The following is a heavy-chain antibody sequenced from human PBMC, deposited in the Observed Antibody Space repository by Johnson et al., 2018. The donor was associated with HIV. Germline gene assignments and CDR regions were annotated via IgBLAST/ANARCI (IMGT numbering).Heavy chain of an antibody. CDR1: GFAVSKNY. Sequence: VQLVESGGGLVQPGGSLRLSCAASGFAVSKNYLTWVRQAPGKGLEWVSIIYSGGNTYYADSVKGRFTISRDNSKNTLYLQMNRLRAEDTAVYYCAKVGSGYSSSSWGQGTMVTVSS. CDR2: IYSGGNT. CDR3: AKVGSGYSSSS. D-gene: IGHD6-13*01. J-gene: IGHJ3*01. V-gene: IGHV3-66*01.